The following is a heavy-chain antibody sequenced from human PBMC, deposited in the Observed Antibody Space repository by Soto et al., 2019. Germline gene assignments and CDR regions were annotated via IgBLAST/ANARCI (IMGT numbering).Heavy chain of an antibody. J-gene: IGHJ6*02. CDR3: ARVSHSSSWTFYYYYGMDV. V-gene: IGHV4-61*01. D-gene: IGHD6-13*01. CDR2: IYYSGST. Sequence: SETLSLTCTVPVGSFSSGSYYWSWILQPPGKGLEWIGYIYYSGSTNYNPSLKSRVTISVDTSKNQFSLKLSSVTAAGTAVYYCARVSHSSSWTFYYYYGMDVWGQGTTVTVSS. CDR1: VGSFSSGSYY.